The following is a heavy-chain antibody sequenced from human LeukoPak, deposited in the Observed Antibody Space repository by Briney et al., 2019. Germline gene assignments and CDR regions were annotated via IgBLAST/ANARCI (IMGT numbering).Heavy chain of an antibody. V-gene: IGHV6-1*01. CDR1: GESVSSNSAA. CDR3: ARAFVDDGSYFGRGPFDY. CDR2: TYYRSKWYN. J-gene: IGHJ4*02. Sequence: SQTLSLTCAISGESVSSNSAAWNWIRQSPSRGLEWLGRTYYRSKWYNDYAVSVKSRITINPDTSKNQFSLQLNSVTPEDTAVYYCARAFVDDGSYFGRGPFDYWGQGTLVTVSS. D-gene: IGHD1-26*01.